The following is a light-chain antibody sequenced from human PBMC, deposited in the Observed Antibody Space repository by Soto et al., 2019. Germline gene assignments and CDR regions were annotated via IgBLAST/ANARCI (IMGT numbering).Light chain of an antibody. Sequence: QSVLTQPPSASGTPGQRVTISCSGSSSNIGSNTVNWYQQLPGTAPKLLIYSNNQRPSGVPDRFSGSKSGTSASLAISGLHSEDEADYYCAAWDDSLNGPFYVFGTGTKLTVL. J-gene: IGLJ1*01. CDR3: AAWDDSLNGPFYV. CDR1: SSNIGSNT. V-gene: IGLV1-44*01. CDR2: SNN.